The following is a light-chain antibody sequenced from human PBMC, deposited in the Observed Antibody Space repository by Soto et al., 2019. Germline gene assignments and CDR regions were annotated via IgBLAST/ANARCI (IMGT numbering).Light chain of an antibody. Sequence: DIQITQSPSSLSASVGDRVTITGRASQGISSYLAWYQQKPGKAPKLLIYAASTLQSGVPSRFSGSGSGTDFTLTISSLQPEDFATYYCQQLNSYLPTFGQGTRLEIK. V-gene: IGKV1-9*01. CDR2: AAS. CDR3: QQLNSYLPT. J-gene: IGKJ5*01. CDR1: QGISSY.